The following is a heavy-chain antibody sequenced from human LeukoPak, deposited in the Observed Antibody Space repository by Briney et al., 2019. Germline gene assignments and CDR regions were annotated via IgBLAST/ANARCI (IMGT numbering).Heavy chain of an antibody. Sequence: SETLSLTCTVSGGSISSYYWSWIRQPAGKGLEWTGRIYTSGSTNYNPSLKSRVTMSVDTSKNQFSLKLSSVTAADTAVYYCARTRITIFGGPRGYYYYYMDVWGKGTTVTVSS. CDR1: GGSISSYY. J-gene: IGHJ6*03. V-gene: IGHV4-4*07. CDR3: ARTRITIFGGPRGYYYYYMDV. D-gene: IGHD3-3*01. CDR2: IYTSGST.